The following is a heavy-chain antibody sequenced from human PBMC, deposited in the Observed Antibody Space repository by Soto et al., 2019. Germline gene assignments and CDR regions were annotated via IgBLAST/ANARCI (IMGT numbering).Heavy chain of an antibody. CDR3: ASGFDYYGSGSYHPLDY. CDR1: GGTFSSYA. CDR2: IIPIFGTA. Sequence: GASVKVSCKASGGTFSSYAISWVRQAPGQGLEWMGGIIPIFGTANYAQKFQGRVTITADESTSTAYMELSSLRSEDTAVYYCASGFDYYGSGSYHPLDYWGQGTRVTVAS. D-gene: IGHD3-10*01. J-gene: IGHJ4*02. V-gene: IGHV1-69*13.